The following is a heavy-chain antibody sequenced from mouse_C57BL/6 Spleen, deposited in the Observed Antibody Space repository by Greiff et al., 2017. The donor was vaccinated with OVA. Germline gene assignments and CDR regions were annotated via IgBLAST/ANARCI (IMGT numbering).Heavy chain of an antibody. J-gene: IGHJ3*01. V-gene: IGHV1-55*01. CDR2: LYPGSGST. CDR3: ALIYDCYYEFAD. CDR1: GYTFTSYW. Sequence: VQLQQPGAELVKPGASVKMSCKASGYTFTSYWITWVKQRPGQGLEWIGDLYPGSGSTNYNEKFKSKATLTVDTSSSTAYMQLSSLTSEDSAVYYCALIYDCYYEFADWGQGTLVTVSA. D-gene: IGHD2-3*01.